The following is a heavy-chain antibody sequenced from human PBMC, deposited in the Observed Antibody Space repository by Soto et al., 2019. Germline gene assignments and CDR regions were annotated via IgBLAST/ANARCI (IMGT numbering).Heavy chain of an antibody. V-gene: IGHV1-69*12. Sequence: QVQLVQSGAEVKKPGSSVKVSCKASGGTFSSYAISWVRQAPGQGLEWMGGIIPIFGTANYAQKFQGRVTITADESTSTDYMELSSQRSEDTAVYYCARGGLEWLSNYYYYGMDVWGQGTTVTVSS. CDR1: GGTFSSYA. CDR3: ARGGLEWLSNYYYYGMDV. J-gene: IGHJ6*02. D-gene: IGHD3-3*01. CDR2: IIPIFGTA.